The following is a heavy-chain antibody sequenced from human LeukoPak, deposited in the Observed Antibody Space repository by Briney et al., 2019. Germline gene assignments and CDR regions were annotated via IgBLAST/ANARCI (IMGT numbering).Heavy chain of an antibody. CDR3: ARVMGGYDFWSGYFLNWFDP. Sequence: ASVNVSCKASGYTFTSYGISWVRQAPGQGLEWMGWISAYNGNTNYAQKLQGRVTMTTDTSTSTAYMELRSLRSDDTAVYYCARVMGGYDFWSGYFLNWFDPWGQGTLVTVSS. D-gene: IGHD3-3*01. CDR1: GYTFTSYG. V-gene: IGHV1-18*01. J-gene: IGHJ5*02. CDR2: ISAYNGNT.